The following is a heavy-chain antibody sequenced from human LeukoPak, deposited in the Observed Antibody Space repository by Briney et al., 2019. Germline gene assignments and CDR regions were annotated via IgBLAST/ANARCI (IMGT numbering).Heavy chain of an antibody. V-gene: IGHV4-34*01. CDR1: GGSFSGYY. CDR2: INHSGST. D-gene: IGHD3-16*01. Sequence: IPSETLSLTCAVYGGSFSGYYWSWIRQPPGKGLEWIGEINHSGSTNYNPSLKSRVTISVDTSKNQFSLKLSSVTAADTAVYYCARGPAFGGDTNWFDPWGQGTLVTVSS. J-gene: IGHJ5*02. CDR3: ARGPAFGGDTNWFDP.